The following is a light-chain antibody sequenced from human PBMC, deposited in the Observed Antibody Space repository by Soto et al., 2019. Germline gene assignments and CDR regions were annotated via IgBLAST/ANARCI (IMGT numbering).Light chain of an antibody. Sequence: QAVVTQPPSASGTPGQRVTISCSGSSSNIGSNYVYWYQHLPGTAPKLLIYRNYQRPSGIPDRFSGSKSGTSASLAISGLRSEDEADYYCAAWDDSLSGLVVFGGGTKLTVL. CDR3: AAWDDSLSGLVV. V-gene: IGLV1-47*01. CDR2: RNY. J-gene: IGLJ2*01. CDR1: SSNIGSNY.